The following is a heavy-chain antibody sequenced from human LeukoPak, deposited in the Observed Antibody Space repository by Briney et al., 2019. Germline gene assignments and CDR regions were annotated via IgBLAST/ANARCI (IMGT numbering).Heavy chain of an antibody. D-gene: IGHD1-1*01. Sequence: SETLSLTCTVAGGSISSGSYYWSWIRQPAGKGLEWVGRIYTSGSTNYNPSLKSRVTISVDTSKNQFSLKLSSVTAADTAVYYCARAGDGTPLYYYGMDVWGQGTTVTVSS. V-gene: IGHV4-61*02. CDR2: IYTSGST. J-gene: IGHJ6*02. CDR3: ARAGDGTPLYYYGMDV. CDR1: GGSISSGSYY.